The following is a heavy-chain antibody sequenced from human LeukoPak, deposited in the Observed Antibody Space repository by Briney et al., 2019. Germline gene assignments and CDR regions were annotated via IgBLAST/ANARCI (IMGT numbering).Heavy chain of an antibody. CDR3: TRDFDDVNGDYYYIPDY. Sequence: GASLRLSCAASGFNLSRNGMPWVRQAPGKGLEWVALIRYDGTKKFYGDSVRGRFAISRDNSKNTVYLQMNSLRDDDTAVYYCTRDFDDVNGDYYYIPDYWGQGILVTVSS. V-gene: IGHV3-30*02. CDR1: GFNLSRNG. J-gene: IGHJ4*02. CDR2: IRYDGTKK. D-gene: IGHD3-10*01.